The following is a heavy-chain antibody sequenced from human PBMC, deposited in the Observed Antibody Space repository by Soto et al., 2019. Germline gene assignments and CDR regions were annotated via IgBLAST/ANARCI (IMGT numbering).Heavy chain of an antibody. D-gene: IGHD6-13*01. Sequence: EVQLVESGGGLVKPGGSLRLSCAASGFNFSRYSMHWVRQAPGKGLEWVSSISGSSSSIYSAGSLKGRFTISRDNAKTSRDLQTNSLRAEDTAVYYCARFSSRWPDTSLYFFDYWGQGTLVTVSS. CDR2: ISGSSSSI. CDR3: ARFSSRWPDTSLYFFDY. CDR1: GFNFSRYS. V-gene: IGHV3-21*01. J-gene: IGHJ4*02.